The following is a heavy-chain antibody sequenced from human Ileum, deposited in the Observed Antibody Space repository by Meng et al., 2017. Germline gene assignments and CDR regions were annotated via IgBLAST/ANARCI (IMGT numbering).Heavy chain of an antibody. CDR2: IYSSGRT. CDR1: GDSINRGDHY. V-gene: IGHV4-30-4*01. J-gene: IGHJ4*02. CDR3: AKATYLGSGYYFDY. D-gene: IGHD3-10*01. Sequence: QVQLQEPGPGLVKPSQTLSLTCAVSGDSINRGDHYWTWIRQPPGKGPEWMGYIYSSGRTYYTPSLKGRLTISADTSQSTFSLKLNSVTATDTAVYFCAKATYLGSGYYFDYWGQGALVTVSS.